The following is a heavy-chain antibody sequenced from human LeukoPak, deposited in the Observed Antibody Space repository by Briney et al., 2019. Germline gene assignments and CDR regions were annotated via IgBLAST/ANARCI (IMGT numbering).Heavy chain of an antibody. CDR2: IYYSGST. CDR3: ARDGDYDSSGYYAY. V-gene: IGHV4-39*07. D-gene: IGHD3-22*01. Sequence: PSETLSLTCTVSGGSISSSSYYWGWIRQPPGKGLEWIGSIYYSGSTYYNPSLKSRVTISVDTSKNQFSLKLSSVTAADTAVYYCARDGDYDSSGYYAYWGQGTLVTVSS. J-gene: IGHJ4*02. CDR1: GGSISSSSYY.